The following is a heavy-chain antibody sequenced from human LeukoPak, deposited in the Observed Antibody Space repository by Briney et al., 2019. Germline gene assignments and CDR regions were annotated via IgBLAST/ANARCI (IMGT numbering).Heavy chain of an antibody. Sequence: PGGSLRPSCGASGFTFDDYWMSWVRQAPGQGLEWVANINQDGSEKYYLDSAKGRFTISRDNARNSLYLQMNSLRAEDTAVYFCASGLGGVDYWGQGTLVTVSS. J-gene: IGHJ4*02. V-gene: IGHV3-7*01. D-gene: IGHD3-16*01. CDR2: INQDGSEK. CDR3: ASGLGGVDY. CDR1: GFTFDDYW.